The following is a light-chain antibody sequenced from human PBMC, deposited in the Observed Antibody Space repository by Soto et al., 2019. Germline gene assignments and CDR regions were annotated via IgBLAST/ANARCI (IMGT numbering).Light chain of an antibody. Sequence: QSALTQPASVSGSPGQSITISCTGTNNDIGNYKYVSWYQQHPGKAPKLLIYEISNRPSGISNRFSGSKSVNTASLTISGLQAEDEADYYCSSHSSSSAYYVFGTGTKVTVL. J-gene: IGLJ1*01. CDR3: SSHSSSSAYYV. CDR1: NNDIGNYKY. V-gene: IGLV2-14*01. CDR2: EIS.